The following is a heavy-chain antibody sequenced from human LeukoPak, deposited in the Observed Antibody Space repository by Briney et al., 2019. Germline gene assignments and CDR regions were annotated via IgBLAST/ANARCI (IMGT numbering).Heavy chain of an antibody. CDR2: IYYSGST. D-gene: IGHD3-10*01. CDR1: GGSISSSSYY. V-gene: IGHV4-39*01. CDR3: ARNRYGSGSYPDPLYYYGMDV. Sequence: PSETLSLTCTVSGGSISSSSYYWGWIRQPPGKGLEWIGSIYYSGSTYYNPSLKSRVTISVDTSKNQFSLKLSSVTAADTAVYYCARNRYGSGSYPDPLYYYGMDVWGQGTTVTVSS. J-gene: IGHJ6*02.